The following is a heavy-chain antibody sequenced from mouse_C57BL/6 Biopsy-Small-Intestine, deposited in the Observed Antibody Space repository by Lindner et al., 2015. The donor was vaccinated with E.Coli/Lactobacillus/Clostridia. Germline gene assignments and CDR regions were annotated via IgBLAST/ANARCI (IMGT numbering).Heavy chain of an antibody. CDR2: IDPETGGT. Sequence: VQLQESGAELVRPGASVTLSCKASGYTFTDYEMHWVKQTPVHGLEWIGVIDPETGGTAYNQKFKGKAILTADKSSSTAYMELRSLTSEDSAVYYCTRRYYGSSYVGFAYWGQGTLVTVSA. V-gene: IGHV1-15*01. D-gene: IGHD1-1*01. CDR3: TRRYYGSSYVGFAY. J-gene: IGHJ3*01. CDR1: GYTFTDYE.